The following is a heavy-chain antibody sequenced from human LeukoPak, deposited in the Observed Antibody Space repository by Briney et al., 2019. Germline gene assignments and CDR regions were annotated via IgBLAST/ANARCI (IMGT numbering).Heavy chain of an antibody. CDR1: GFTFSSYA. Sequence: GGSLRLSCAASGFTFSSYAMHWVRQAPGKGLEWVAVISYDGSNKYYADSVKGRFTIPRDNSKNTLYLQMNSLRAEDTAVYYCARGGAGYSGYHYYYYGMDVWGKGTTVTVSS. V-gene: IGHV3-30*04. D-gene: IGHD5-12*01. J-gene: IGHJ6*04. CDR3: ARGGAGYSGYHYYYYGMDV. CDR2: ISYDGSNK.